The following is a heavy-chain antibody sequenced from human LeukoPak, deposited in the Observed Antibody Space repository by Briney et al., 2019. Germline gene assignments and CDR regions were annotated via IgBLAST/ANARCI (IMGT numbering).Heavy chain of an antibody. J-gene: IGHJ4*02. D-gene: IGHD5-12*01. CDR3: ARVSGYDWESSFDY. CDR1: GGSFSGYY. V-gene: IGHV4-34*01. CDR2: INHSGST. Sequence: SETLSLTCDVYGGSFSGYYWSWIRQPPEKGLEWIGEINHSGSTNYNPSLKSRVTISVDTSKNQFSLKLSSVTAADTAVYYCARVSGYDWESSFDYWGQGTLVTVSS.